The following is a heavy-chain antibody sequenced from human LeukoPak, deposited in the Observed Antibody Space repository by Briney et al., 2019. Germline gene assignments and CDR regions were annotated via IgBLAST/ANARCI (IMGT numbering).Heavy chain of an antibody. Sequence: ASVKVSCKASGYTFTNYDVNWVRQATGQGLEGMGWMNPNSGDTGYAQKFQGRVTMTRDTSISTAYMELSSLTSEDTAVYYCARGYSSSWSNWFDPWGQGTLVTVSS. CDR1: GYTFTNYD. V-gene: IGHV1-8*01. CDR3: ARGYSSSWSNWFDP. CDR2: MNPNSGDT. D-gene: IGHD6-13*01. J-gene: IGHJ5*02.